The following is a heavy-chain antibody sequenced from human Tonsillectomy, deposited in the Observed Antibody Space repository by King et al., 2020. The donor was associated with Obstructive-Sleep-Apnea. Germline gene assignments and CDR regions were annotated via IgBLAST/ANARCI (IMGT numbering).Heavy chain of an antibody. Sequence: VQLVESGGGLVQPGRSLRLSCAATGFTFDDYAMHWVRQAPGKGLDGVSGISWNSGSIGYAVSGKGRFTISRDNAKNSLYLQMNSLRAEDTALYYCAKDATGYSSSWPNWFDPWGQGTLVTVSS. CDR3: AKDATGYSSSWPNWFDP. D-gene: IGHD6-13*01. CDR1: GFTFDDYA. V-gene: IGHV3-9*01. CDR2: ISWNSGSI. J-gene: IGHJ5*02.